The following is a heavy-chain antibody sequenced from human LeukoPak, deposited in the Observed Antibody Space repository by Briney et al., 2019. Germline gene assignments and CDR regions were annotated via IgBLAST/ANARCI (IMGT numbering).Heavy chain of an antibody. CDR1: GYNFTTGN. CDR2: FYSGGGYT. D-gene: IGHD3-22*01. Sequence: ASVTVSCKASGYNFTTGNMHWMRRSPGQRLGWMGVFYSGGGYTGAQKFQGRVTRTRDTSTSAFYLDLSSLRSEDTAVYYCARETPDSYYFDYWGQRTLVTVSS. CDR3: ARETPDSYYFDY. J-gene: IGHJ4*02. V-gene: IGHV1-46*01.